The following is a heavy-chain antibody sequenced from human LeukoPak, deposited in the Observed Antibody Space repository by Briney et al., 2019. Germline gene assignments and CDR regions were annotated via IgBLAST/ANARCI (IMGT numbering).Heavy chain of an antibody. D-gene: IGHD6-19*01. CDR3: TRENRHSSGWYGAFDI. Sequence: GRSLRLSCAASGFTFSSYAMHWVRQAPGKGLEWVAVISYDGSNKYYADSVKGRFTISRDNSKNTLYLQMNSLRAEDTAVYYCTRENRHSSGWYGAFDIWGQGTLVTVSS. CDR1: GFTFSSYA. J-gene: IGHJ3*02. V-gene: IGHV3-30-3*01. CDR2: ISYDGSNK.